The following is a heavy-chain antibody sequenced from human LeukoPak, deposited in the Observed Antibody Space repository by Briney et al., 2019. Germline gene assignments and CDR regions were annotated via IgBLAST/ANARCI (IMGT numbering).Heavy chain of an antibody. CDR1: GFTFNTYG. Sequence: GGSLRLSCAASGFTFNTYGMHWVRQAPGKGLEWLAVISYDGTNKYYSESVKGRFTISRDNAKNSLYLQMNSLRAEDTAVYYCAREFPYYYDISGYKLDYWGQGTLVTVSS. D-gene: IGHD3-22*01. J-gene: IGHJ4*02. CDR3: AREFPYYYDISGYKLDY. CDR2: ISYDGTNK. V-gene: IGHV3-33*08.